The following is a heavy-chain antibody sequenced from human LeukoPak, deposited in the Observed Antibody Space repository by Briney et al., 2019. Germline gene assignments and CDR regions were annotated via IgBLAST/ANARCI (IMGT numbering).Heavy chain of an antibody. CDR2: ISSSSGTI. D-gene: IGHD3-10*01. CDR3: ARDLTMVREYDAFDI. Sequence: GGSLRLSCAASGFTFSSYSMNWVRQAPGKGLEWVSYISSSSGTIYYADSVKGRFTISRDNAKNSLYLQMNSLRAEDTAVYYCARDLTMVREYDAFDIWGQGTMVTVSS. V-gene: IGHV3-48*01. CDR1: GFTFSSYS. J-gene: IGHJ3*02.